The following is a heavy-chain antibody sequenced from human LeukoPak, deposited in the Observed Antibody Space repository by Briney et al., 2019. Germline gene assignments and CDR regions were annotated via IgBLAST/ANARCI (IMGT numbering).Heavy chain of an antibody. J-gene: IGHJ4*02. D-gene: IGHD3-3*01. CDR3: ATVRAYYTAYYFDY. CDR2: FDPEDGET. V-gene: IGHV1-24*01. CDR1: GYTLTELS. Sequence: ASVKVSCKVSGYTLTELSMHWVRQAPGKGLEWMGGFDPEDGETIYAQKFQGRVTMTEDTSTGTAYMELSSLRSEDTAAYYCATVRAYYTAYYFDYWGQGTLVTVSS.